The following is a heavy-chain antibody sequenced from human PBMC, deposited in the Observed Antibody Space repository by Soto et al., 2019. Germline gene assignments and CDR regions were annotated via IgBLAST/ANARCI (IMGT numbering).Heavy chain of an antibody. CDR3: ARILKAAVDFDY. CDR1: GYTFTSYG. CDR2: ISAYNGNT. Sequence: QVQLVQSGAEVKKPGASVKVSCKASGYTFTSYGINWVRQAPGQGLEWMGWISAYNGNTNYAQKLQGRVTMTTDTWAGTTNMKLRSLRCDNAAVYYCARILKAAVDFDYWGPRPLVTV. J-gene: IGHJ4*02. V-gene: IGHV1-18*01. D-gene: IGHD6-25*01.